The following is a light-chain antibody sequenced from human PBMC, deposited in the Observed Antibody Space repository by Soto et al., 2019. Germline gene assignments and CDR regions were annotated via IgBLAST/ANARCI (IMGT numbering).Light chain of an antibody. CDR2: LNSDGSH. CDR1: SGHSSYA. Sequence: QSVLTQSPSASASLGASVKLTCTLSSGHSSYAIAWHQQQPEKGPRYLMKLNSDGSHNKGDGIPDRFSGSSSGAERYLTNSSLQSEDESDYYCQTWVTGIYVFGTGTKLTVL. CDR3: QTWVTGIYV. V-gene: IGLV4-69*01. J-gene: IGLJ1*01.